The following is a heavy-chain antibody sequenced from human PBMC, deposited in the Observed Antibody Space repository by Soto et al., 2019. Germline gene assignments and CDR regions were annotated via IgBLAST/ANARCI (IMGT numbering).Heavy chain of an antibody. Sequence: QITLKESGPTLVKPTQTLTLTCTFPGFSFSSIGEGVGWIRQPPGKALEWLALIYWDEDKRYSPSLKSRRTITKDTAKNQVVLTMNNMDPVDTATYYCVQSRYSVDCLQSYSSHSYYGLDVWGQGTTVTVSS. J-gene: IGHJ6*02. CDR3: VQSRYSVDCLQSYSSHSYYGLDV. D-gene: IGHD1-26*01. CDR2: IYWDEDK. CDR1: GFSFSSIGEG. V-gene: IGHV2-5*02.